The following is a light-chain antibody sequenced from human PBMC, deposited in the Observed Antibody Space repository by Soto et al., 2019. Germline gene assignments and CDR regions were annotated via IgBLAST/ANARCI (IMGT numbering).Light chain of an antibody. V-gene: IGKV3-20*01. J-gene: IGKJ3*01. CDR1: QTISSNN. Sequence: EILLTQSPGTLSLSPGERATLSCRASQTISSNNLAWYQQKPGQAPRLLIYAASSRDTGIPDRFSGSGSGTDFTLTISRLEPEDFAVYYCQQYGSSPPITFGPWTKVGIK. CDR2: AAS. CDR3: QQYGSSPPIT.